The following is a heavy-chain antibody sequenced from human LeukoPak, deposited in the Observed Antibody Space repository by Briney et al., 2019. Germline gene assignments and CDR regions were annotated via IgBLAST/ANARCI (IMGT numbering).Heavy chain of an antibody. V-gene: IGHV3-33*06. CDR1: GFTFSNYG. CDR3: AKGLGATLYYYYGMDV. Sequence: GGSLRLSCAASGFTFSNYGMHWVRQAPGKGLEWVAVIWYDGSNKYYVDSVKGRFTISRDNSKNTLYLQMNSLRAEDTAVYYCAKGLGATLYYYYGMDVWGQGTTVTVSS. J-gene: IGHJ6*02. D-gene: IGHD1-26*01. CDR2: IWYDGSNK.